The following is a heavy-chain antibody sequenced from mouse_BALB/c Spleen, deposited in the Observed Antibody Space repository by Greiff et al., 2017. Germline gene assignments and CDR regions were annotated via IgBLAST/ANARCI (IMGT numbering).Heavy chain of an antibody. D-gene: IGHD2-1*01. CDR2: INSNGGST. J-gene: IGHJ2*01. CDR1: GFTFSSYG. CDR3: ARGYGNYPYFDY. V-gene: IGHV5-6-3*01. Sequence: EVKVVESGGGLVQPGGSLKLSCAASGFTFSSYGMSWVRQTPDKRLELVATINSNGGSTYYPDSVKGRFTISRDNAKNTLYLQMSSLKSEDTAMYYGARGYGNYPYFDYGGQGTTLTVSS.